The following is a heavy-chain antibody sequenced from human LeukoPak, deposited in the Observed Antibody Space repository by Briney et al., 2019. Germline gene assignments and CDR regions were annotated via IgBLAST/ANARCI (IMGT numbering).Heavy chain of an antibody. D-gene: IGHD6-13*01. J-gene: IGHJ5*02. CDR3: ARGLIAAAPNNWFDP. Sequence: GASVKISCKASGYTFTDYYMHWVQQAPGKGLEWMGRVDPEDGETIYAEKFQGRVTMTTDTSTSTAYMELRSLRSDDTAVYYCARGLIAAAPNNWFDPWGQGTLVTVSS. CDR2: VDPEDGET. V-gene: IGHV1-69-2*01. CDR1: GYTFTDYY.